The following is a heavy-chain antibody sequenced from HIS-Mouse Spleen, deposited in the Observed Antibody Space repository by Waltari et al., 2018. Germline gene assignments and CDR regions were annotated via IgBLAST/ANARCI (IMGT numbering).Heavy chain of an antibody. CDR2: INHRGST. Sequence: QVQLQQWGAGLLKPSETLSLTCAVYGGSFSGYYWSWIRRPPGKGLEWIGEINHRGSTNYNPSLKSRVTISVDTSKNQFSLKLSSVTAADTAVYYCARGASLTGDWYFDLWGRGTLVTVSS. J-gene: IGHJ2*01. V-gene: IGHV4-34*01. CDR1: GGSFSGYY. D-gene: IGHD7-27*01. CDR3: ARGASLTGDWYFDL.